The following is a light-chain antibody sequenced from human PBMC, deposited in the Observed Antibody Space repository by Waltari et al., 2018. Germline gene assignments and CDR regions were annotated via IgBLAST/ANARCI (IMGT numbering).Light chain of an antibody. CDR1: QSVSSRY. J-gene: IGKJ1*01. Sequence: EIVLTQSPGTLSLSPGERATLSCRGSQSVSSRYLAWYQKKPGQAPRLLIHGASSRATGIPDRFSGSGSGTDFTLTISRLEPEDFAVYYCQQYGSLPTTFGQGTKVEIK. V-gene: IGKV3-20*01. CDR3: QQYGSLPTT. CDR2: GAS.